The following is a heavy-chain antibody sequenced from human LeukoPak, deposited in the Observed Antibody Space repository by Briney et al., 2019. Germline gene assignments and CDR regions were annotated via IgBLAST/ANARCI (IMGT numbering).Heavy chain of an antibody. J-gene: IGHJ4*02. CDR2: IYYSGST. V-gene: IGHV4-59*01. D-gene: IGHD3-16*02. CDR1: GGSFSGYY. CDR3: ARSKYYDYVWGSYRSYYFDY. Sequence: SETLSLTCAVYGGSFSGYYWSWIRQPPGKGLEWIGYIYYSGSTNYNPSLKSRVTISVDTSKNQFSLKLSSVTAADTAVYYCARSKYYDYVWGSYRSYYFDYWGQGTLVTVSS.